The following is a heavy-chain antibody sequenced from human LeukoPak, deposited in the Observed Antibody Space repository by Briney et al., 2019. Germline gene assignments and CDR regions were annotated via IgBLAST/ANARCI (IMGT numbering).Heavy chain of an antibody. CDR1: GGSISSYY. J-gene: IGHJ3*02. D-gene: IGHD3-22*01. CDR2: VYYSGSP. CDR3: ARDSRYYYDSGGENAFDI. Sequence: ETLSLTCPVSGGSISSYYWNWIRQPPGKGLEWIGYVYYSGSPNYNPSLKSRVTISVDTSKNQLSLKLSSVTAADTAMYYCARDSRYYYDSGGENAFDIWGQGIMVTVSS. V-gene: IGHV4-59*01.